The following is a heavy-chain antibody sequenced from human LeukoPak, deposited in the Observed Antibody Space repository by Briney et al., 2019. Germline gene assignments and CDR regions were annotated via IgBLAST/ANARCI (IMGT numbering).Heavy chain of an antibody. CDR3: ARGWEDAFDI. CDR1: GFTFSSYS. D-gene: IGHD1-26*01. V-gene: IGHV3-53*01. CDR2: IYSGGST. J-gene: IGHJ3*02. Sequence: GGSLRLSCAASGFTFSSYSMNWVRQAPGKGLEWVSVIYSGGSTYYADSVKGRFTISRDNSKNTLYLQMNSLRAEDTAVYYCARGWEDAFDIWGQGTMVTVSS.